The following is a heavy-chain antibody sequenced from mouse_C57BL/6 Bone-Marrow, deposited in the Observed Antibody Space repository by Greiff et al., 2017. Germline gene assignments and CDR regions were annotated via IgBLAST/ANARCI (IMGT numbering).Heavy chain of an antibody. CDR1: GYTFTSYW. CDR2: IDPSDSET. CDR3: ARVYYYGSPGFAY. V-gene: IGHV1-52*01. J-gene: IGHJ3*01. D-gene: IGHD1-1*01. Sequence: QVQLQQPGAELVRPGSSVKLSCKASGYTFTSYWMHWVKQRPIQGLEWIGNIDPSDSETHYNQKFKDKATLTVDKSSSTAYMQLSSLTSEDSAVYYCARVYYYGSPGFAYWGQGTLVTVSA.